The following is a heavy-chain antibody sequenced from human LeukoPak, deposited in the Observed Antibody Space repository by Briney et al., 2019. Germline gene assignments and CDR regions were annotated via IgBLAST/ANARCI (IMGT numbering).Heavy chain of an antibody. CDR2: IIPILGIA. V-gene: IGHV1-69*04. CDR3: ARHSRGRWYVFDY. CDR1: GGTFSSYA. D-gene: IGHD6-13*01. Sequence: SVKVSCKASGGTFSSYAISWVRQAPGQGLEWMGRIIPILGIANYAQKFQGRVTITADKSTSTAYMELSSLRSEDTAVYYCARHSRGRWYVFDYWGQGTLVTVSS. J-gene: IGHJ4*02.